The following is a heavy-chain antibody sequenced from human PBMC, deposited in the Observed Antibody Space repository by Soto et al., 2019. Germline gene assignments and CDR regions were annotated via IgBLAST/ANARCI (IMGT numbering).Heavy chain of an antibody. J-gene: IGHJ4*02. CDR3: ARGGTGTGSYQTH. D-gene: IGHD1-26*01. CDR2: INVGIGKT. Sequence: QVHLVQSGAEVKKPGASVKISCKASGYTFINYAIHWLRQAPGQRLEWMGWINVGIGKTKYSEKFQGRVTITRDTSANTGYLELSGLRSEDTAVYYCARGGTGTGSYQTHWGQGTLVTVSS. CDR1: GYTFINYA. V-gene: IGHV1-3*01.